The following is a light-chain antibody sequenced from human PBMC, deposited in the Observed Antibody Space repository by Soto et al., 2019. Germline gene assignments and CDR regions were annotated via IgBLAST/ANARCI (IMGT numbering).Light chain of an antibody. J-gene: IGLJ1*01. Sequence: QSVLTQPASVSGSPGQSITISCTGTSSDVGGYNYVSWYQQHPGKAPKLMIYDVSNRPSGVSNRFSGSKSGNTASLTISGLQAEDEADYYCSSYTSSSTLYVFGNGTKLTVL. CDR3: SSYTSSSTLYV. V-gene: IGLV2-14*01. CDR1: SSDVGGYNY. CDR2: DVS.